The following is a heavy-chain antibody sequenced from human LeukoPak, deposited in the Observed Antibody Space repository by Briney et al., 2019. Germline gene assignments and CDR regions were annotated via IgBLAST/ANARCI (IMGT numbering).Heavy chain of an antibody. J-gene: IGHJ4*02. Sequence: PGGSLRLSCVGSGFAFSKYSMNWVRQAPGKGLEWVSLISSSSSHIYYADSVKGRFTISRDNAKNSLYLQMNSLRVEDTAVYYCARDRGVITATQYFDYWGQGTLVTVSS. CDR3: ARDRGVITATQYFDY. CDR1: GFAFSKYS. D-gene: IGHD2-15*01. CDR2: ISSSSSHI. V-gene: IGHV3-21*01.